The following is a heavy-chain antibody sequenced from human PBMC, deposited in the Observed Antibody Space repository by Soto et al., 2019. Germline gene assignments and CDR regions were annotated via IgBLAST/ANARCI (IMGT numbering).Heavy chain of an antibody. CDR3: AKTMIIGARGV. Sequence: GGSLRLSCAASGFTFSSYDMHWVRQATGKGLEWVSAIGTAGDTYYPGSVKGRFTISRENAKNSLYLQMNSLRAGDTAVYYCAKTMIIGARGVWGQGTTVTVSS. D-gene: IGHD3-22*01. J-gene: IGHJ6*02. CDR2: IGTAGDT. V-gene: IGHV3-13*01. CDR1: GFTFSSYD.